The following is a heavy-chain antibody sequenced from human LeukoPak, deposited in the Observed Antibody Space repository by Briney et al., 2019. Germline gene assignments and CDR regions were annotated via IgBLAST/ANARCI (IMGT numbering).Heavy chain of an antibody. V-gene: IGHV4-39*07. CDR3: ARVGQNYDILGFDP. Sequence: PSETLSLTCTVSGGSISSSSYYWGWIRQPPGKGLEWIGSIYYSGSTYYNPSLKSRVTISVDTSKNQFSLKLSSVTAADTAVYYCARVGQNYDILGFDPWGQGTLVTVSS. J-gene: IGHJ5*02. CDR1: GGSISSSSYY. D-gene: IGHD3-9*01. CDR2: IYYSGST.